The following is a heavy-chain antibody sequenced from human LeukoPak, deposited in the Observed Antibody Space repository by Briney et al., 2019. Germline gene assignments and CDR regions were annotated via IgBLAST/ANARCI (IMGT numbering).Heavy chain of an antibody. J-gene: IGHJ4*02. D-gene: IGHD3-10*01. V-gene: IGHV3-13*01. CDR2: IDTAGNT. CDR1: GFTFSSYD. Sequence: GGSLRLSCAASGFTFSSYDMHWVRQATGKGLEWVSAIDTAGNTYYPGSVKGRFTISRDNSKNTLYLQMNSLRAEDTAVYYCARGSMVRGVITDYWGQGTLVTVSS. CDR3: ARGSMVRGVITDY.